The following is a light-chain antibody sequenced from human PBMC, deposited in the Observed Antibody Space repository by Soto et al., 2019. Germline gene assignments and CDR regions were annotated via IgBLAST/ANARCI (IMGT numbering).Light chain of an antibody. CDR1: SSDVGGYNY. J-gene: IGLJ1*01. CDR2: EVS. CDR3: SSYTSSSGYV. Sequence: QSALAQPASVSGSPGQSITISCTGTSSDVGGYNYVSWYQQHPGKAPKLMIYEVSNRPSGVSNRFPGSKSGNTASLTISGLQAEDEADYYCSSYTSSSGYVFGTGTKVTV. V-gene: IGLV2-14*01.